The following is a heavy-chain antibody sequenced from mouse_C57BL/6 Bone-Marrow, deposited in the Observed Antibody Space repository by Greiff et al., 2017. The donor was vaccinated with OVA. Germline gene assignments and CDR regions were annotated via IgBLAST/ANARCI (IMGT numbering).Heavy chain of an antibody. D-gene: IGHD2-3*01. CDR2: ISYDGSN. V-gene: IGHV3-6*01. J-gene: IGHJ4*01. CDR1: GYSIPRGYY. Sequence: EVQLQESGPGLVKPSQSLSLTCSVTGYSIPRGYYWNWIRQFPGNKLEWMGYISYDGSNNYNPSLKNRISITRDTSKNQFFLKLNSVTTEDTATYYCAREGWLLMDYWGQGTSVTVSS. CDR3: AREGWLLMDY.